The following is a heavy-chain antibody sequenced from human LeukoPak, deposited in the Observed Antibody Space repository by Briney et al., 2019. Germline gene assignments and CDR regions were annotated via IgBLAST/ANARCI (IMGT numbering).Heavy chain of an antibody. CDR2: INPNSGGT. CDR1: GYTFTGYY. Sequence: ASVKVSCKASGYTFTGYYMHWVRQAPGQGLEWMGWINPNSGGTNYAQKFQGWVTMTRDTSISTAYMELSGLRSDDTAVYYCARAGGDLRYFDSTDWFDPWGQGTLVTVSS. J-gene: IGHJ5*02. CDR3: ARAGGDLRYFDSTDWFDP. D-gene: IGHD3-9*01. V-gene: IGHV1-2*04.